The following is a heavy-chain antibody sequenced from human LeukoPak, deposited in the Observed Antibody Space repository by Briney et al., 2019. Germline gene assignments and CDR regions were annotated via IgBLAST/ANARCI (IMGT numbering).Heavy chain of an antibody. Sequence: PSETLSLTCTVSGDSMSSYYWSWIRQPPGKGLEWIGYIYYSGSTKYNPSLKSRVTISVDTSKNQFSLKLNSVTAADTAVYYCARGGAGNCGGACYPDWFYPWGQGTLVTVSS. D-gene: IGHD2-21*02. CDR2: IYYSGST. J-gene: IGHJ5*02. V-gene: IGHV4-59*01. CDR3: ARGGAGNCGGACYPDWFYP. CDR1: GDSMSSYY.